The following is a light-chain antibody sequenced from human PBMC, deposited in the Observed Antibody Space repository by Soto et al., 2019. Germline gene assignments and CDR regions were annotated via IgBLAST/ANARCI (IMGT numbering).Light chain of an antibody. CDR1: QSVSIN. CDR3: QEYDNWPPEGT. J-gene: IGKJ1*01. V-gene: IGKV3-15*01. Sequence: TVLTHSPGTLAVSPWERASLSCSASQSVSINLAWYQQKPGQAPRLLIYGASTRATGIPARFSGSGSGTEFTLSINSLQSEDFAVYYCQEYDNWPPEGTFGQGTKVDIK. CDR2: GAS.